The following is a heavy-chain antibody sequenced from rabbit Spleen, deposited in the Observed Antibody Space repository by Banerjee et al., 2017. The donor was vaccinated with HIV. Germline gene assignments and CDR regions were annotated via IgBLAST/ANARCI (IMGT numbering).Heavy chain of an antibody. D-gene: IGHD4-2*01. CDR1: GFSFSSSYY. V-gene: IGHV1S45*01. CDR2: IYAGSSGST. Sequence: QEQLEESGGGLVQPEGSLTLTCTASGFSFSSSYYMCWVRQAPGKGLEWIACIYAGSSGSTYSASWAKGRFTISKTSSTTVTLQMTSLTAADTATYFCARDAGTSFSTYGMDLWGQGTLVTVS. J-gene: IGHJ6*01. CDR3: ARDAGTSFSTYGMDL.